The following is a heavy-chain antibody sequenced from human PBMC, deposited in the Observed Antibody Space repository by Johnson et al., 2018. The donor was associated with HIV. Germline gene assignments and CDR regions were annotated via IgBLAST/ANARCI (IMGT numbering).Heavy chain of an antibody. CDR3: AREGTLGAFDM. Sequence: QMLLVESGGGVVQPGGSLRLSCAASGITFSSYGMHWVRQAPGRGLEWVAFIRYDGNNKYYADSVKGRFTISRDNSKNTLYLQMNSLRAEDTAVYYCAREGTLGAFDMWGQGTMVTVSS. CDR1: GITFSSYG. J-gene: IGHJ3*02. V-gene: IGHV3-30*02. CDR2: IRYDGNNK. D-gene: IGHD1-1*01.